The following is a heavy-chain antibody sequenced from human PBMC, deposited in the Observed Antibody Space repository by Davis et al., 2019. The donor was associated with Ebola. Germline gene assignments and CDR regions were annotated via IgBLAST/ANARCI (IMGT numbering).Heavy chain of an antibody. CDR3: ARYCTGGVCYGGMYGMDV. CDR1: GYTFTSYA. CDR2: INAGNGNT. J-gene: IGHJ6*02. D-gene: IGHD2-8*02. Sequence: ASVKVSCKASGYTFTSYAMHWVRQAPGQRLEWMGWINAGNGNTKYSQKFQGRVTITRDTSASTAYMELSSLRSEDTAVYYCARYCTGGVCYGGMYGMDVWGQGTTVTVSS. V-gene: IGHV1-3*01.